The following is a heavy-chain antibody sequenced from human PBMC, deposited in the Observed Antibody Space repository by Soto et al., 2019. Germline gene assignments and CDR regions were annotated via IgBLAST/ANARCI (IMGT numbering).Heavy chain of an antibody. J-gene: IGHJ4*02. V-gene: IGHV5-10-1*01. D-gene: IGHD1-1*01. Sequence: PGESLKISCNGSGYRFTNSWITWVRQMPGKGLEWMGRIDPSDSYTNYSPSFQGHVTTSVDKSISTAYLQWSSLKASDTAIYYCARLGYGYYFDYWGQGTLVTVSS. CDR1: GYRFTNSW. CDR3: ARLGYGYYFDY. CDR2: IDPSDSYT.